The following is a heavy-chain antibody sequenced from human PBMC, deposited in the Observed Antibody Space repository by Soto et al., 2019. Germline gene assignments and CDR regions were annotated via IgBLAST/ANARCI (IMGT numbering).Heavy chain of an antibody. Sequence: VKFAWQAAGGAFSSYSMSWVRQAPGQGLEWMGGIIPIFGTANYAQKFQGRVTITADESTSTAYMELSSLRSEDTAVYYCARSQYSSSSLAYFDYWGQGTLVTVSS. J-gene: IGHJ4*02. V-gene: IGHV1-69*13. CDR2: IIPIFGTA. D-gene: IGHD6-6*01. CDR3: ARSQYSSSSLAYFDY. CDR1: GGAFSSYS.